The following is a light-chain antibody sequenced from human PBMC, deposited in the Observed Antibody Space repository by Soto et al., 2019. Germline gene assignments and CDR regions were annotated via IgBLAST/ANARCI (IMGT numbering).Light chain of an antibody. J-gene: IGKJ4*01. CDR1: QGIGKD. CDR3: LQDYSFPLT. V-gene: IGKV1-6*01. Sequence: AIQMTQSPSSLFASVGDRVIITCRASQGIGKDLGWYQQKPGKAPKLLIYFASSLQSGVPSRFSGSGSGTDFTLTISSLQPEDFATYYCLQDYSFPLTFGGGTKVEIK. CDR2: FAS.